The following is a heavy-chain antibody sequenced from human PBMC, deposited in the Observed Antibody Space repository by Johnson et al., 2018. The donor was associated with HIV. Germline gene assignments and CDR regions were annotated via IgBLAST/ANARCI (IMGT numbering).Heavy chain of an antibody. V-gene: IGHV3-30*02. CDR3: AKETRDSRSAFDI. CDR2: IKQDGSEK. D-gene: IGHD3-22*01. Sequence: QVQLVESGGGVVQPGRSLRLSCAASGFSFSSYGMHWVRQAPGRGLERVANIKQDGSEKYYADSMKGRFTISRDNSKKTLYLQMNSLRPEDTAVYYCAKETRDSRSAFDIWGQGTMVTVSS. J-gene: IGHJ3*02. CDR1: GFSFSSYG.